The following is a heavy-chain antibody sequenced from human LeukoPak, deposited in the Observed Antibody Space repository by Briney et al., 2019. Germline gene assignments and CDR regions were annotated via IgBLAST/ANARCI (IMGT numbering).Heavy chain of an antibody. CDR1: GFTFSSYW. J-gene: IGHJ4*02. Sequence: TGGSLRLSCAASGFTFSSYWIHWVRQAPGKGLEWVSAISGSGGSTYYADSVKGRFTISRDNSKNTLYLQMNSLRAEDTAVYYCALREGRYSSGSDYWGQGTLVTVSS. D-gene: IGHD6-19*01. CDR2: ISGSGGST. CDR3: ALREGRYSSGSDY. V-gene: IGHV3-23*01.